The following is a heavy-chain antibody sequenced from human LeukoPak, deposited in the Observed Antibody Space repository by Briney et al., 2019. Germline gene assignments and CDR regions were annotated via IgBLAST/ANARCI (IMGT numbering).Heavy chain of an antibody. J-gene: IGHJ4*02. CDR2: IYYSGST. CDR3: ASARSSSWDNSFDY. D-gene: IGHD6-13*01. V-gene: IGHV4-59*01. CDR1: GGSISSYF. Sequence: PSETLSLTCTVSGGSISSYFWSWIRQPPGKGLDWIGYIYYSGSTNYNPSLKSRVTISVDTSKNQFSLKLSSVTAADTAVYYCASARSSSWDNSFDYWGQGTLVTVSS.